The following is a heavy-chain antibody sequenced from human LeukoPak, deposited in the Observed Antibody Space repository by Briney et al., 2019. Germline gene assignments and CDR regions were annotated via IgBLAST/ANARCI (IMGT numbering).Heavy chain of an antibody. CDR2: ISAYNGNT. J-gene: IGHJ5*02. CDR3: ARDPITMVRGVIGGWFDP. V-gene: IGHV1-18*01. CDR1: GYTFTSYG. D-gene: IGHD3-10*01. Sequence: ASVKVSCKASGYTFTSYGIGWVRQAPGQGLEWMGWISAYNGNTNYAQKLQGRVTMTTDTSTSTAYMELRSLRSDDTAVYYCARDPITMVRGVIGGWFDPWGQGTLVTVSS.